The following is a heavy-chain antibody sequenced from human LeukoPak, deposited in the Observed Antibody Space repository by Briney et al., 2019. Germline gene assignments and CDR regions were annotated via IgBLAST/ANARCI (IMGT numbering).Heavy chain of an antibody. Sequence: ASVKVSCKTSGYTFTTYAINWVRQVPGQGLEWVGWINTNTGNPTYAQGFTGRFVFSLDTSVSTTYLQISSLKAEDTAMYYCARHRGGSGWSFDYWGQGTLVTVSS. CDR3: ARHRGGSGWSFDY. J-gene: IGHJ4*02. V-gene: IGHV7-4-1*02. CDR2: INTNTGNP. CDR1: GYTFTTYA. D-gene: IGHD6-19*01.